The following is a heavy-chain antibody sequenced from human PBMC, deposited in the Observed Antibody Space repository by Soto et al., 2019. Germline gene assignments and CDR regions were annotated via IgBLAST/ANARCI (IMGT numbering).Heavy chain of an antibody. CDR3: ASLLGVYSDGFHFDY. D-gene: IGHD5-18*01. V-gene: IGHV3-7*05. CDR2: IKQDGSEK. Sequence: EVQLVESGGGLVQPGGSLRLSCAASGLTFSTSWMSWVRQAPGKGLEWVANIKQDGSEKYYLVSLKGRFTISRDNAKNSLYLQRNSLRGEDTAVYYCASLLGVYSDGFHFDYWGQGTLVTVS. CDR1: GLTFSTSW. J-gene: IGHJ4*02.